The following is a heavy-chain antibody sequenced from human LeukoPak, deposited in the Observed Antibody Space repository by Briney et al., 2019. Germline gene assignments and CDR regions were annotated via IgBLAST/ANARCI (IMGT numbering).Heavy chain of an antibody. CDR2: ISAYNGNT. V-gene: IGHV1-18*01. Sequence: ASVKVSCKASGGTFSSYAISWVRQAPGQGLEWMGWISAYNGNTNYAQKLQGRVTMTTDTSTSTAYMELRSLRSDDTAVYYCARSDCSSTSCSYGMDVWGQGTTVTVSS. J-gene: IGHJ6*02. CDR3: ARSDCSSTSCSYGMDV. CDR1: GGTFSSYA. D-gene: IGHD2-2*01.